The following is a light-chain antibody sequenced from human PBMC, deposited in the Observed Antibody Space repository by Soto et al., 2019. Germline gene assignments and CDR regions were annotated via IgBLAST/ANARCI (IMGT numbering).Light chain of an antibody. J-gene: IGKJ4*01. CDR1: QSVSSN. Sequence: EIVMTQSPATLSVSPGERATLSCRASQSVSSNLAWYQQKPGQAPRLLIYGASTRATGIPARFSGSGSGTEFILTISSLQSEDVVVYYCQQYNNWPPLTFGGGTKVEIK. CDR3: QQYNNWPPLT. CDR2: GAS. V-gene: IGKV3-15*01.